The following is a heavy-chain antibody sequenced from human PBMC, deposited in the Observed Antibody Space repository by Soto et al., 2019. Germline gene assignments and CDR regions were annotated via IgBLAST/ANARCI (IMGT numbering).Heavy chain of an antibody. V-gene: IGHV3-30*18. Sequence: GGSLRLSCAASGFTFSSYGMHWVRQAPGRGLEWVAVIAYDGSNKYYADSVKGRFTISRDNSKNTLYLQMNSLRAEDTAVYYCAKDLVRELTSNTVFVYWGQGTLVTVSS. CDR1: GFTFSSYG. CDR3: AKDLVRELTSNTVFVY. J-gene: IGHJ4*02. CDR2: IAYDGSNK. D-gene: IGHD2-2*01.